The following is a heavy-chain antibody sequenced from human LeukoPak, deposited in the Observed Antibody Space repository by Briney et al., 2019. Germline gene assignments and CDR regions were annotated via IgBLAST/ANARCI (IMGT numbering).Heavy chain of an antibody. CDR2: INADNGNT. CDR1: GYIFTSNA. J-gene: IGHJ4*02. D-gene: IGHD3-3*01. V-gene: IGHV1-18*01. Sequence: RASVKVSCKTSGYIFTSNAVHWVRQAPGQRLEWMGWINADNGNTNYAQKLQGRVTMTTDTSTSTAYMELRSLRSDDTAVYYCARGVDYDFWSGYFGYWGQGTLVTVSS. CDR3: ARGVDYDFWSGYFGY.